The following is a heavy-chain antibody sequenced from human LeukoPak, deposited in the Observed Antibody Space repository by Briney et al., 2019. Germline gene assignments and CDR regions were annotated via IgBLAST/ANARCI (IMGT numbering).Heavy chain of an antibody. J-gene: IGHJ5*02. CDR1: GFNFSNYD. CDR3: AKGDTS. V-gene: IGHV3-30*02. D-gene: IGHD2-21*02. CDR2: IRYDGSDK. Sequence: PGGSLRLSCAASGFNFSNYDMHWVRQAPGKGLEWVAFIRYDGSDKYYVDSVKGRFTISRDNSKNTLYLQMNGLRTDDTAVYYCAKGDTSWGQGTLVTVSS.